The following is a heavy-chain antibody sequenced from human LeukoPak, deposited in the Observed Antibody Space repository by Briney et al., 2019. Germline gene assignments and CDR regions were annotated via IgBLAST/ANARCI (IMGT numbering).Heavy chain of an antibody. D-gene: IGHD2-21*02. J-gene: IGHJ4*02. V-gene: IGHV3-53*01. Sequence: PGGSLGLSCAASGFTVSSRYMSWVRQAPGKGLEWVSVIHGDGSTYYADSVKGRFTISRDNSKNTLYLQMNSLRAEDTAVYYCARGESSDCTRIDYWGQGTLVSVSS. CDR3: ARGESSDCTRIDY. CDR2: IHGDGST. CDR1: GFTVSSRY.